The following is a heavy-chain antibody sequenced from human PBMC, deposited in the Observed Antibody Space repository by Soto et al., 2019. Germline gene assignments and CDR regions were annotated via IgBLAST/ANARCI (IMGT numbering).Heavy chain of an antibody. V-gene: IGHV1-18*01. Sequence: QVQLVQSGAEVKKPGASVKVSCKASGYTFTSYGISWVRQAPGQGREWMGWISAYNGNTNYAQKLQGRVTMTTDTSTSTAYMELRSLRSDDTAVYYCARAYSSGWTHPTIVDYWGQGTLVTVSS. J-gene: IGHJ4*02. CDR2: ISAYNGNT. CDR1: GYTFTSYG. D-gene: IGHD6-19*01. CDR3: ARAYSSGWTHPTIVDY.